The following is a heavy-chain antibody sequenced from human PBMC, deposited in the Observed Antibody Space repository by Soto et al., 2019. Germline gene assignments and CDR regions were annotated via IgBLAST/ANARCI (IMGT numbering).Heavy chain of an antibody. CDR3: ARGRASGSYYLLEY. CDR2: INPNSGNI. Sequence: ASVKVSCKASGNTFTSYDINWVRQATGHGLEWMGWINPNSGNIGYAQKFQGRVTMTRDTAIRTAYMEVSRLRSDDTAVYYCARGRASGSYYLLEYWGQGTLVTRLL. D-gene: IGHD3-10*01. J-gene: IGHJ4*02. V-gene: IGHV1-8*01. CDR1: GNTFTSYD.